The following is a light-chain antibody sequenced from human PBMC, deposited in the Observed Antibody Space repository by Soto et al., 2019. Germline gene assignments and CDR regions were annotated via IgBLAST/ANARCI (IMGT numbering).Light chain of an antibody. CDR3: QQYNSYRT. J-gene: IGKJ1*01. Sequence: DIQMTQSPSTLSASVGDRVTITCRARQTISIWLALYQQKPGKAPKLLIYDASILESGVPSRFSGSGSGTEFTLTISSLQPDDFATYYCQQYNSYRTFGQGTKVDI. CDR2: DAS. V-gene: IGKV1-5*01. CDR1: QTISIW.